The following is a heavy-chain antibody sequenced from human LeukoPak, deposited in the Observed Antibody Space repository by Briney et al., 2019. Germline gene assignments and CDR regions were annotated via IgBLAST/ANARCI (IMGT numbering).Heavy chain of an antibody. CDR1: GFTFSGHF. Sequence: GGSLRLSCSASGFTFSGHFMHWVRQAPGKGLEYVSSISINGDKTYYAESVKGRFTISRDNSKNTLYLQLSSLRVEDAAVYYCIKDRIGTWSFDHWGQGTLLTVSS. J-gene: IGHJ4*02. CDR2: ISINGDKT. V-gene: IGHV3-64D*06. D-gene: IGHD1-26*01. CDR3: IKDRIGTWSFDH.